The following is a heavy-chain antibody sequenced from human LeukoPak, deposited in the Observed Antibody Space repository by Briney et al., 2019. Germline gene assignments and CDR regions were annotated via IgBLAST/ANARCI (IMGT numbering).Heavy chain of an antibody. CDR3: ARLGYYDSSDYDY. V-gene: IGHV4-59*08. J-gene: IGHJ4*02. D-gene: IGHD3-22*01. CDR2: IYYSGST. CDR1: GGSISSYY. Sequence: SEALSLTCTVSGGSISSYYWSWIRQPPGKGLEWIGYIYYSGSTNYNPSLKSRVTIPVDTSKNQFSLKLSSVTAADTAVYYCARLGYYDSSDYDYWGQGTLVTVSS.